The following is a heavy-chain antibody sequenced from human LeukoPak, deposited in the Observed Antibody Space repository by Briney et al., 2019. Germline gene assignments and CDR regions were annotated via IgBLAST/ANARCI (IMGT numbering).Heavy chain of an antibody. CDR3: ARRGIAVAASRFDP. V-gene: IGHV4-39*01. J-gene: IGHJ5*02. Sequence: SETLSLTCTVSGGSISSGGYYWGWIRQRPGKGLEWIGSIYYSGSTYYNPSLKSRVTISVDTSKNQFSLKLSSVTAADTAVYYCARRGIAVAASRFDPWGQGTLVTVSS. CDR2: IYYSGST. D-gene: IGHD6-19*01. CDR1: GGSISSGGYY.